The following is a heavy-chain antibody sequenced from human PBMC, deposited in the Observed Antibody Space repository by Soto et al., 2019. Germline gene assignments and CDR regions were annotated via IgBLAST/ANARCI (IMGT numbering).Heavy chain of an antibody. Sequence: GASVKVSCKASGGTFSSYAISWVRQAPGQGLEWMGGIIPIFGTANYAQKFQGRVTITADESTSTAYMELSSLRSEDTAVYYCAGGYFVSGIYYNSSDYYYYGMDVWGQGTTVTVSS. V-gene: IGHV1-69*13. CDR3: AGGYFVSGIYYNSSDYYYYGMDV. J-gene: IGHJ6*02. CDR2: IIPIFGTA. D-gene: IGHD3-10*01. CDR1: GGTFSSYA.